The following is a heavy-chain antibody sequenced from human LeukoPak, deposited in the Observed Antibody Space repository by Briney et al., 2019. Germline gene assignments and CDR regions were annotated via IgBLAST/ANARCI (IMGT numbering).Heavy chain of an antibody. CDR2: IRYDGNNK. D-gene: IGHD3-22*01. V-gene: IGHV3-30*02. J-gene: IGHJ4*02. CDR1: GFTFSNYG. Sequence: GGSLRLSCKASGFTFSNYGMHWVRQAPGKGLEWVAFIRYDGNNKYYAESVKGRFTISRDNSKNTLSLQMNSLRPGDTAVYYCAKQKHYYDSSGDNFDYWGQGTLVTVSS. CDR3: AKQKHYYDSSGDNFDY.